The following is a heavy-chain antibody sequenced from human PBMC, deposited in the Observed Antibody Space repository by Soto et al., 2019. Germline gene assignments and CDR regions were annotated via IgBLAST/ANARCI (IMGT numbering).Heavy chain of an antibody. CDR2: IYYSGST. D-gene: IGHD5-12*01. CDR1: GGSVSSGSYY. J-gene: IGHJ4*02. CDR3: ASAGMATITVDY. V-gene: IGHV4-61*01. Sequence: PSETLSLTCTVSGGSVSSGSYYWSWIRQPPGKGLEWIGYIYYSGSTNYNPSLKSRVTISVDTSKNQFSLKLSSVTAADTAVYYCASAGMATITVDYWGQGTLVTVSS.